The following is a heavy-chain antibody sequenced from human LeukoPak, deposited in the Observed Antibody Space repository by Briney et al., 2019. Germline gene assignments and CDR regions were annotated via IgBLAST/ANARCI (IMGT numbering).Heavy chain of an antibody. D-gene: IGHD3-10*01. CDR1: GGSISSSSYY. J-gene: IGHJ4*02. Sequence: SETLSLTCTVSGGSISSSSYYWGWIRQPPGKGLEWIGSIYYSGSTYYNPSLKSRVTISVDTSKNQFSLKLSSVTAADTAVYYCASLVRGVIITRYWGQGTLVTVSP. CDR3: ASLVRGVIITRY. CDR2: IYYSGST. V-gene: IGHV4-39*01.